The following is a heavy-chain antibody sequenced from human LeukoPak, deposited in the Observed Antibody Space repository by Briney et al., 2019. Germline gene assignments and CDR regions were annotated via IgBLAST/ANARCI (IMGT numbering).Heavy chain of an antibody. CDR3: GKVYCSDGGCP. Sequence: GGSLRLSCAASGFTFSSHAMGWVRQAPGKGLVWVSGINGDASITSYADSVKGRFTISRDNAKNILYLQMNSLRAEDTAVYYCGKVYCSDGGCPWGQGTLVTVSS. J-gene: IGHJ5*02. D-gene: IGHD2-15*01. CDR1: GFTFSSHA. V-gene: IGHV3-74*01. CDR2: INGDASIT.